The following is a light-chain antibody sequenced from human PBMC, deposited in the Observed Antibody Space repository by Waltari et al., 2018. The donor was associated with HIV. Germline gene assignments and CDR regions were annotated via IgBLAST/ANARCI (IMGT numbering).Light chain of an antibody. V-gene: IGKV3-15*01. J-gene: IGKJ4*01. CDR2: GAS. Sequence: DILLTQSPSTLSVSPGVRGTLSCRASPTVGLNLAWYQQRPGQPPKLLVYGASIRASGVTSRFSGSGSGTEFTLTITSVRSEDFAMYFCQQYDVWPLTFGGGTNVDLK. CDR3: QQYDVWPLT. CDR1: PTVGLN.